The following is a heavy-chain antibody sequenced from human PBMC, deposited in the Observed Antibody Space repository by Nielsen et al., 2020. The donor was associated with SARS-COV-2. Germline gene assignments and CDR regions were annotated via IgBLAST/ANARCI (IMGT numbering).Heavy chain of an antibody. V-gene: IGHV3-21*01. CDR2: ISSSSSYI. J-gene: IGHJ6*02. Sequence: WIRQPPGKGLEWVSSISSSSSYIYYADSVKGRFTISRDNAKNSLYLQMNSLRAEDTAVYYCARVGYDFWSGYLYAGSGGAYYYDMDVWGQGTTVTVSS. D-gene: IGHD3-3*01. CDR3: ARVGYDFWSGYLYAGSGGAYYYDMDV.